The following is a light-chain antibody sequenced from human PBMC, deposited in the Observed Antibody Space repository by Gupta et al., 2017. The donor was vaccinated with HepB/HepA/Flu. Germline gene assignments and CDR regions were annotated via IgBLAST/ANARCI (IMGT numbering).Light chain of an antibody. CDR1: KLGNKY. Sequence: SYALTQPPSVSVSPGQTASITCYGDKLGNKYACWYQQKPGQSPVLVIYQDTKRPSGIPERFSGSNSGNAATLTISGTQAMDEADYYCQAWDSSSVVFGGGTKLTVL. V-gene: IGLV3-1*01. CDR2: QDT. J-gene: IGLJ2*01. CDR3: QAWDSSSVV.